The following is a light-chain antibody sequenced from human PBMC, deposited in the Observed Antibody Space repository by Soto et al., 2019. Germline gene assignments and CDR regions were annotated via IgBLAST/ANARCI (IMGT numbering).Light chain of an antibody. Sequence: DIQMTQSPSTLSGSVGDRVTITCRASQTISSWLAWYQQKPGKAPKLLIYKASTLKSGVPSRFSGSGSGTEFTLTISSLQPDDFATYYCQQYNNYPFTFGLGTRLEIK. CDR1: QTISSW. CDR3: QQYNNYPFT. CDR2: KAS. V-gene: IGKV1-5*03. J-gene: IGKJ5*01.